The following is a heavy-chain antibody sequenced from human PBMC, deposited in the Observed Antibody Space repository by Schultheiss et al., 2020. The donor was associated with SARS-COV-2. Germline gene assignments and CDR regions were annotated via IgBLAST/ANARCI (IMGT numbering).Heavy chain of an antibody. Sequence: SQTLSLTCAVSGYFISSGHYWGWIRQPPGKGLEWIGSSYHSGSTYYNPSLKSRVTISVDTSKNQFSLKLSSVTAADTAVYYCARGITRDCFDPWGQGTLVTVSS. J-gene: IGHJ5*02. CDR3: ARGITRDCFDP. CDR1: GYFISSGHY. D-gene: IGHD3-10*01. CDR2: SYHSGST. V-gene: IGHV4-38-2*01.